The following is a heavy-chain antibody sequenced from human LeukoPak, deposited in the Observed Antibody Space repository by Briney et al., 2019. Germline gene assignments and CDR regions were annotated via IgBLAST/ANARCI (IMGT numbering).Heavy chain of an antibody. D-gene: IGHD1-26*01. V-gene: IGHV3-53*01. Sequence: GGSLRLSCAASGFTVSSNYMSWVRQAPGKGLEWVSVIYSGGSTYYADSVKGRFTISRDNSKNTLYLQMNSLRAEDTAVYYCASPGATRNYYYGMDVWGQGITVTVSS. CDR1: GFTVSSNY. CDR3: ASPGATRNYYYGMDV. CDR2: IYSGGST. J-gene: IGHJ6*02.